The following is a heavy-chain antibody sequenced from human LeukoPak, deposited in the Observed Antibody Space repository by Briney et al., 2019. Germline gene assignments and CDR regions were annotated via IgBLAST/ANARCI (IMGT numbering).Heavy chain of an antibody. CDR2: ISGSGGSGGST. V-gene: IGHV3-23*01. D-gene: IGHD6-13*01. J-gene: IGHJ4*02. Sequence: GGSLRLSCAASGFTFSNYAISWVRQAPGKGLKWVSGISGSGGSGGSTFYADSVKGRFTISRDNSKNTVHLQMHSPRAEDTAVYYCTKGSVPAAGTGRGFDYWGQGTLVTVSS. CDR1: GFTFSNYA. CDR3: TKGSVPAAGTGRGFDY.